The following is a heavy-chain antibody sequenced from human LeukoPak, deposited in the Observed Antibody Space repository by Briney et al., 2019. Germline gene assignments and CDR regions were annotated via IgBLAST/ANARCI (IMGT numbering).Heavy chain of an antibody. CDR1: GFTFSSYS. CDR2: ISSSSSYI. D-gene: IGHD5-18*01. V-gene: IGHV3-21*01. CDR3: ARVGYSYVRDDY. J-gene: IGHJ4*02. Sequence: GGSLRLSCAASGFTFSSYSMNWVRQAPGKGLEWVSSISSSSSYIYYADSVKGRFTISRDNAKNSLYLQMNSLRAEDTAVYYCARVGYSYVRDDYWGQGTLVTVSS.